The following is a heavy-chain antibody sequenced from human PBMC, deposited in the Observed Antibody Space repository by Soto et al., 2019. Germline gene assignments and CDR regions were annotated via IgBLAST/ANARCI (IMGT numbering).Heavy chain of an antibody. Sequence: EVQLLESGGGLVQPGGSLRLSCAASGFTFSSYSLSWVRQAPGKGLDWVSAIRGSGDNTYYADSVKGRFTISRDNTKNTLYLQMNSLRAEETAVYYCAKSPTMVRGLIFDYWGHGALVTVSS. CDR2: IRGSGDNT. V-gene: IGHV3-23*01. CDR3: AKSPTMVRGLIFDY. D-gene: IGHD3-10*01. J-gene: IGHJ4*01. CDR1: GFTFSSYS.